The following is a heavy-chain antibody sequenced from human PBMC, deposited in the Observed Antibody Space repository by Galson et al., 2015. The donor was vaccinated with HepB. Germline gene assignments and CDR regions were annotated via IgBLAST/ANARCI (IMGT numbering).Heavy chain of an antibody. CDR3: TRDRYRGSGSYYTVWY. CDR1: GLTFGYYA. J-gene: IGHJ4*02. CDR2: IRRKAYGGTT. D-gene: IGHD3-10*01. Sequence: SLRLSCAASGLTFGYYAMSWFRQAPGKGLEWVGFIRRKAYGGTTEYAASVKGRFTISSDDSKSIAYLQMNSLKTEDTAVYYCTRDRYRGSGSYYTVWYWGQGTLVTVSS. V-gene: IGHV3-49*03.